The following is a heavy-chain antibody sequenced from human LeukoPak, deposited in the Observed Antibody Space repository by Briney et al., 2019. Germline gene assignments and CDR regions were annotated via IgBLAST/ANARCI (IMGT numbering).Heavy chain of an antibody. D-gene: IGHD6-6*01. CDR1: GGSISSYY. CDR3: ARYSSSSGPTYYFDY. CDR2: IYYSGST. V-gene: IGHV4-59*01. Sequence: SETLSLTCTVSGGSISSYYWSWIRQPPGKGLEWIGYIYYSGSTNYNPSLKSRVTISVDMSKNQFSLKLSSVTAADTAVYYCARYSSSSGPTYYFDYWGQGTLVTVSS. J-gene: IGHJ4*02.